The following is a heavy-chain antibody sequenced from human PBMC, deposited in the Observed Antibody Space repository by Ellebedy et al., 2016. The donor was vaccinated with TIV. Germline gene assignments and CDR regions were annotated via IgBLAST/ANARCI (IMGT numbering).Heavy chain of an antibody. CDR1: GFTFSTTG. V-gene: IGHV3-7*03. D-gene: IGHD6-13*01. Sequence: GESLKISCAASGFTFSTTGMSWVRQAPGKGLEWVANIKQDGSEKYYVDSVKGRFTISRDNAKNSLYLQMNSLRAEDTAVYYCASQSVAAAFYWGQGTLVTVSS. CDR2: IKQDGSEK. CDR3: ASQSVAAAFY. J-gene: IGHJ4*02.